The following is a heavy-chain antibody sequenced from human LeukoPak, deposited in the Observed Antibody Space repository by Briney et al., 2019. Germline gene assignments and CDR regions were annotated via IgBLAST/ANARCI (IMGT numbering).Heavy chain of an antibody. Sequence: GGSLRLSCAASGFTFSSHWMHWVRQAPGKGLVWVSRIKDDGSHTNYADSVKGRFTISRDNAKNTLSLQMNSLRAEDTAVYYCARGRGIITGIDEWGQGTLVTVSS. CDR3: ARGRGIITGIDE. D-gene: IGHD3-16*01. CDR1: GFTFSSHW. V-gene: IGHV3-74*01. CDR2: IKDDGSHT. J-gene: IGHJ4*02.